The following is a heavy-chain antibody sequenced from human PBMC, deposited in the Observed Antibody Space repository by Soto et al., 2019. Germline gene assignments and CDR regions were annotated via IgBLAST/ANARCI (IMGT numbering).Heavy chain of an antibody. Sequence: SETLSLTCTVSGGSISSGGYYWSWIRQHPGKGLEWIGYIYYSGSTYYNPSLKSRVTISVDTSKNQFSLKLSSVTAADTAVYYCARAHAPRLSDYGDYVGSFYFDYWGQGTLVTVSS. J-gene: IGHJ4*02. CDR2: IYYSGST. V-gene: IGHV4-31*03. CDR3: ARAHAPRLSDYGDYVGSFYFDY. CDR1: GGSISSGGYY. D-gene: IGHD4-17*01.